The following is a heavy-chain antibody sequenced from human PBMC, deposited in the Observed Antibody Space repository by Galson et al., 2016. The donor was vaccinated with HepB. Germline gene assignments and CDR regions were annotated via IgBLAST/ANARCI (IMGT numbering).Heavy chain of an antibody. CDR1: GFIFADYA. V-gene: IGHV3-49*03. Sequence: SLRLSCAGSGFIFADYAISWFRRAPGKGLEWVAFNRGNAYGGTTEYAASVNGRFTISRDDSKGFAYLQMSSLKTEDAAVYSCARGTPDYRPYYFDSWGQGTLVTVSS. J-gene: IGHJ4*02. D-gene: IGHD4-11*01. CDR3: ARGTPDYRPYYFDS. CDR2: NRGNAYGGTT.